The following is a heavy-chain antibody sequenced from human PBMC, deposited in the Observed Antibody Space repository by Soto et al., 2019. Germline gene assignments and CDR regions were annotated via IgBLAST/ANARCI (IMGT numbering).Heavy chain of an antibody. D-gene: IGHD2-2*01. CDR3: ARVPLVTAAMRGGGGCFDP. Sequence: QVQLVQSGAEVKKPGASVKVSCKASGYTFTSYAMHWVRQAPGQRLEWMGWINAGNGNTKYSQKFQGRVTITRDTSAGRAYMELSSLRSADTAVYYCARVPLVTAAMRGGGGCFDPWGQGTLVTVSS. J-gene: IGHJ5*02. V-gene: IGHV1-3*01. CDR2: INAGNGNT. CDR1: GYTFTSYA.